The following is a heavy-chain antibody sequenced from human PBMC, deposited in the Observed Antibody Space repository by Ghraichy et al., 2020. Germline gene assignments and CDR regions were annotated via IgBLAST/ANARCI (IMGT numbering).Heavy chain of an antibody. CDR3: ARHSVSRFLNWFDP. D-gene: IGHD3-3*01. J-gene: IGHJ5*02. Sequence: SETLSLTCTVSGGSIRSTNDYWAWIRQPLGKGLEWIGSVHYSKTTYYNPSLRSRVTISADTSKNHFFLKVTSMTAADTAVYYCARHSVSRFLNWFDPWGQGTLVIVSS. CDR1: GGSIRSTNDY. V-gene: IGHV4-39*02. CDR2: VHYSKTT.